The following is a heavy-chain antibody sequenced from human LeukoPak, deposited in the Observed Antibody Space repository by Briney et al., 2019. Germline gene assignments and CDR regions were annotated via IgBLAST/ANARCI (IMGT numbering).Heavy chain of an antibody. J-gene: IGHJ6*02. D-gene: IGHD5-12*01. CDR1: GDSVSSNSAA. CDR2: TYYRSKWYN. CDR3: AREDIVATILGTHYYYYGMDV. V-gene: IGHV6-1*01. Sequence: SQTLSLTCAISGDSVSSNSAAWNWIRQSPSRGLEWLGRTYYRSKWYNDYAVSVKSRITINPDTPKNQFSLQLNSVTPEDTAVYYCAREDIVATILGTHYYYYGMDVWGQGTTVTVSS.